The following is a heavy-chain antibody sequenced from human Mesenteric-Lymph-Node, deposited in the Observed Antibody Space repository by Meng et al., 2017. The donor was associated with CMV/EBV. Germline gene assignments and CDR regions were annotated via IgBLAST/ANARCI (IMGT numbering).Heavy chain of an antibody. J-gene: IGHJ4*02. D-gene: IGHD6-19*01. CDR3: ARASGWPPLSEY. V-gene: IGHV1-18*01. CDR2: ISPYNGNT. CDR1: GYTFTSYG. Sequence: ASVKVSCKASGYTFTSYGISWVRQAPGQGLEWIGWISPYNGNTNYAQNFQGRVTVTTDTSTSTAYMELRSLRSDDTAVYYCARASGWPPLSEYWGQGTLVTVSS.